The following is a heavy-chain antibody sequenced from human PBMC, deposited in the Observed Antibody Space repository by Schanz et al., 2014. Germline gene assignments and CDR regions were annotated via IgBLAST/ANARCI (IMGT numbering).Heavy chain of an antibody. J-gene: IGHJ5*02. Sequence: QVQLVQSGAEVKKPGSSVKVSCKASGGSFSYYAYSWVRQAPGQGLEWMGRIIPKFATSNYAQRFQGRINTTADTSTSTIYMDMSSLTSDDTAVYYCTERVLTWGQGTLVTVSS. D-gene: IGHD3-9*01. V-gene: IGHV1-69*08. CDR2: IIPKFATS. CDR3: TERVLT. CDR1: GGSFSYYA.